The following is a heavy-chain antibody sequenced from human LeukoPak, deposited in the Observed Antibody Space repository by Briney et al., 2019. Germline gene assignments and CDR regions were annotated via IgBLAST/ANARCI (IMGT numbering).Heavy chain of an antibody. V-gene: IGHV3-66*02. CDR1: GFTVSSNY. Sequence: GGSLRLSCAASGFTVSSNYMSWVRQAPGKGLEWVSVIYSGGSTYYADSVKGRFTISRDNSKNTLYLQMNSLRAEDTAVYYCAREDVVLVDAVRYYYYGMDVWGQGTTVTVSS. J-gene: IGHJ6*02. CDR2: IYSGGST. CDR3: AREDVVLVDAVRYYYYGMDV. D-gene: IGHD2-15*01.